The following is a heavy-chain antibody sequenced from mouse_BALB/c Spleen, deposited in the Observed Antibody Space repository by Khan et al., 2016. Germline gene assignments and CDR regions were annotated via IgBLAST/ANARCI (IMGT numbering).Heavy chain of an antibody. CDR2: IRLKSENYAK. Sequence: EVKLEVSGGGLVQPGGSMKLSCVASGFTFSSYWMSWVRQSPEKGLEWVAEIRLKSENYAKHYAESVRGKLTISRDDSTSRLYLQMNSLRAEYTGIYYCTVDYNLGAMDYWGQGTSVTVSS. CDR3: TVDYNLGAMDY. V-gene: IGHV6-3*02. J-gene: IGHJ4*01. CDR1: GFTFSSYW. D-gene: IGHD2-4*01.